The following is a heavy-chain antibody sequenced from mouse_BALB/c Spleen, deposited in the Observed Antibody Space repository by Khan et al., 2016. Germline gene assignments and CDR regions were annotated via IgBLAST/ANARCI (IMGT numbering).Heavy chain of an antibody. CDR2: ISYRGST. CDR3: ASEPYGYDVAWFAY. CDR1: GYSITSDYA. Sequence: EVQLQESGPGLVKPSQSLSLTCTVTGYSITSDYAWNWIRQFPGNKLEWMGYISYRGSTNYNPSLKSRISITRDTSTNPSFLQLNSVTTEDTATXFCASEPYGYDVAWFAYGGQGTLVSVTA. V-gene: IGHV3-2*02. D-gene: IGHD2-2*01. J-gene: IGHJ3*01.